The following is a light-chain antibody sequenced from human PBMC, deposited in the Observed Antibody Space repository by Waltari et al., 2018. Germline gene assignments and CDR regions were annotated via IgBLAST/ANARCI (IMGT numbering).Light chain of an antibody. J-gene: IGLJ2*01. CDR2: GNS. Sequence: QSVLTQPPSVSGAPGQRVTIPRPGSSANTGAGYDVNWDQQLPGPAPKLLIHGNSNRPSGVPDRFSGSKSGTSASLAITGLQAEDEADYYCQSYDSSLSAVVFGGGTKLTVL. CDR1: SANTGAGYD. V-gene: IGLV1-40*01. CDR3: QSYDSSLSAVV.